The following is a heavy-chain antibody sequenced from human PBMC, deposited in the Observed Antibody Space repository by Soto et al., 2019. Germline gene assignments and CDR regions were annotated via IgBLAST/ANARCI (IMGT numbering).Heavy chain of an antibody. CDR2: IIPIFGTA. V-gene: IGHV1-69*06. D-gene: IGHD3-16*02. J-gene: IGHJ6*02. Sequence: SVRVSCKASGCTFSSYAISWVRQAPGQGLEWMGGIIPIFGTANYAQKFQGRVTITADKSTSTAYMELSSLRSEDTAVYYCARESSQYHHTLYYYGMDVWGHGTTVTVS. CDR1: GCTFSSYA. CDR3: ARESSQYHHTLYYYGMDV.